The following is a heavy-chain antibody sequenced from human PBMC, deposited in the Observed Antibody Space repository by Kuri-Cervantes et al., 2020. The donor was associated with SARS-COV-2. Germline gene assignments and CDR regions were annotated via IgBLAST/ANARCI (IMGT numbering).Heavy chain of an antibody. J-gene: IGHJ1*01. V-gene: IGHV1-18*01. CDR2: ISAYNGNT. D-gene: IGHD6-19*01. CDR1: GYTFTSYG. Sequence: ASVKVSCKASGYTFTSYGISWVRQAPGQGLEWMGWISAYNGNTNYAQKLQGRVTMTRNTSISTAYMELSSLRSEDTAVYYCARERGGKQWLARAGYFQHWGQGTLVTVSS. CDR3: ARERGGKQWLARAGYFQH.